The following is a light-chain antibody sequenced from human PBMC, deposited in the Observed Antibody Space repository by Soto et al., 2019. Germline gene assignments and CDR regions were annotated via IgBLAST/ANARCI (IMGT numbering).Light chain of an antibody. J-gene: IGKJ1*01. CDR3: QQYESYPWT. CDR2: DAS. V-gene: IGKV1-13*02. Sequence: AIQLTQSPSSLSASVGDRVTMSCRASQGISSALAWYQQKPGKAPKLLIYDASSLESGVPSRFSGSGSGTDFTLTISSLQPEDFATYFCQQYESYPWTFGLGTKVDIK. CDR1: QGISSA.